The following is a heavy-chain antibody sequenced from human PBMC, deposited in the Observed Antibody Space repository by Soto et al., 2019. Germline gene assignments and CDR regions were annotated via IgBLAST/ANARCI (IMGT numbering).Heavy chain of an antibody. V-gene: IGHV3-33*01. CDR1: GFNFSSYV. J-gene: IGHJ4*02. CDR2: IWYDGGNK. Sequence: QVQLVESGGGVVQPGRSLRLSCAASGFNFSSYVMHWVRQAPGKGPEWVAVIWYDGGNKYYADSVKGRFTISRDNSKNTLYLQMNSLRAEDTAVYYCARDGQWLPRDGLRSSYYFDYWGQGTLVTVSS. D-gene: IGHD6-19*01. CDR3: ARDGQWLPRDGLRSSYYFDY.